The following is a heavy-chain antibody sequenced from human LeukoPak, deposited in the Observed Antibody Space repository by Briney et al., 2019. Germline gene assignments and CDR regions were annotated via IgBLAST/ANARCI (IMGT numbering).Heavy chain of an antibody. J-gene: IGHJ4*02. CDR1: GFTFNNYG. CDR3: VKDSTTRASNLPDY. V-gene: IGHV3-33*03. D-gene: IGHD1/OR15-1a*01. CDR2: IWHDGDTK. Sequence: PGRSLRLSCEASGFTFNNYGMRWVRQAPGKGLEWVAVIWHDGDTKFYADSVKGRFTISRDKSKNTLYLEMNSLRAEDTAVYYCVKDSTTRASNLPDYWGQGTLVTVSS.